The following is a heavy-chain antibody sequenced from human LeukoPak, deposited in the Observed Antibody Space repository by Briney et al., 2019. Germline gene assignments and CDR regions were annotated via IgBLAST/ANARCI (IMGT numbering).Heavy chain of an antibody. CDR1: GYSISSGYY. V-gene: IGHV4-38-2*02. D-gene: IGHD6-13*01. CDR3: ARDEGPYSSSWYIPFDY. J-gene: IGHJ4*02. Sequence: SETLSLTCTVSGYSISSGYYWGWIRQPPGKGLEWIGSIYHSGSTYYNPSLKSRVTISVDTSKNQFSLKLSSVTAADTAVYYCARDEGPYSSSWYIPFDYWGQGTLVTVSS. CDR2: IYHSGST.